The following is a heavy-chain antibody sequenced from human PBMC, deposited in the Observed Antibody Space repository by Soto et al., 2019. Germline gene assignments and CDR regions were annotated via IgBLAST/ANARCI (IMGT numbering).Heavy chain of an antibody. CDR2: IYYSGST. CDR1: GGSISSGGYY. Sequence: SETLSLTCTVSGGSISSGGYYWSWIRQHPGKGLEWIGYIYYSGSTYYNPSLKSRVTISVDTSKNQFSLRLSSVTAADTAVYYCARGYCSGGSCYRRVIAHYFDYWGQGTLVTVSS. V-gene: IGHV4-31*03. D-gene: IGHD2-15*01. CDR3: ARGYCSGGSCYRRVIAHYFDY. J-gene: IGHJ4*02.